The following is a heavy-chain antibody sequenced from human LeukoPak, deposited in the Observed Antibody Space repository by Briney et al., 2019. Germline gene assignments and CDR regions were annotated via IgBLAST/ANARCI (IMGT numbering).Heavy chain of an antibody. D-gene: IGHD1-26*01. CDR3: ARGGGNFDY. CDR2: TYYRSKWYD. V-gene: IGHV6-1*01. J-gene: IGHJ4*02. Sequence: SQTLSLTCAISGDSVSSNSAGWNWIRQSPSRGLEWLGRTYYRSKWYDGYAASVKGRITINPDTSKNQFSLQLNSVTPEDTAVYYCARGGGNFDYWGQGTLVTVSS. CDR1: GDSVSSNSAG.